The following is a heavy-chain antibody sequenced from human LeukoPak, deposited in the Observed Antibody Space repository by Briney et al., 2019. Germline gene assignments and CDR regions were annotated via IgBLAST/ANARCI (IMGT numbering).Heavy chain of an antibody. J-gene: IGHJ4*02. CDR1: GFTYSSYA. CDR2: ISSSGGST. D-gene: IGHD7-27*01. CDR3: AKGESSWDYYFDY. V-gene: IGHV3-23*01. Sequence: GGPLRLSCAASGFTYSSYAMSWVRQAPGKGLEWVSAISSSGGSTYYADSVKGRFTISRDNSKNTLFLQMNSLRAEDTAVYYCAKGESSWDYYFDYWGQGTLVTVSS.